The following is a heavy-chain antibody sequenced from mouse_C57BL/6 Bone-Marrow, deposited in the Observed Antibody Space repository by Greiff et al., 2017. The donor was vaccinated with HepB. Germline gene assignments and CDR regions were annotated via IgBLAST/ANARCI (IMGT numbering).Heavy chain of an antibody. Sequence: DVMLVESGGGLVKPGGSLKLSCAASGFTFSSYTMSWVRQTPEKRLEWVATISGGGGNTYYPDSVKGRFTISRDNAKNTLYLQRSSLRSEDTALYYCERDGYYPYYFDYWGQGTTLTVSS. J-gene: IGHJ2*01. CDR2: ISGGGGNT. CDR1: GFTFSSYT. V-gene: IGHV5-9*01. CDR3: ERDGYYPYYFDY. D-gene: IGHD2-3*01.